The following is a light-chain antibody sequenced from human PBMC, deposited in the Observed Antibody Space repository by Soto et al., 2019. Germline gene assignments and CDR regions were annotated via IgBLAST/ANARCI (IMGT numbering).Light chain of an antibody. CDR1: QSVSSTY. J-gene: IGKJ1*01. CDR3: QKYGSSPWT. Sequence: EIGLTQSPGTLSLSPGERATLSCRASQSVSSTYLAWYQQKPGQAPRLLIYGASSRATGIPARFSGSGSGTDFTLTISRLEPEDFAVYYCQKYGSSPWTFGQGTKVEIK. CDR2: GAS. V-gene: IGKV3-20*01.